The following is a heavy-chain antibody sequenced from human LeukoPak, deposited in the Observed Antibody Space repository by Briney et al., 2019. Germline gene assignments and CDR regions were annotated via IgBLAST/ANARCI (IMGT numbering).Heavy chain of an antibody. V-gene: IGHV3-20*04. Sequence: GGSLRLSCAASGFTFDDYGMSWVRQAPGKGLEWVSGINWNGGSAGYADSVKGRFTISRDNAKNSLYLQMNSLRAEDTALYYCARDSRWLQKDYWGQRTLVTVSS. CDR2: INWNGGSA. D-gene: IGHD5-24*01. CDR1: GFTFDDYG. CDR3: ARDSRWLQKDY. J-gene: IGHJ4*02.